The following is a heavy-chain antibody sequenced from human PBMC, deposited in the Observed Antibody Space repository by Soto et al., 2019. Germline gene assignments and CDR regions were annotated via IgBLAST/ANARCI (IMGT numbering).Heavy chain of an antibody. D-gene: IGHD3-9*01. Sequence: GGSLRLSCAASGLSVSSNDMSWVRQAPGKGLEWVANIKQDGSEKYYVDSVKGRFTISRDNAKNSLYLQMNSLRAEDTAVYYCARAPTYYDILTGYYYYGMDVWGQGTTVTVSS. CDR2: IKQDGSEK. CDR1: GLSVSSND. V-gene: IGHV3-7*01. J-gene: IGHJ6*02. CDR3: ARAPTYYDILTGYYYYGMDV.